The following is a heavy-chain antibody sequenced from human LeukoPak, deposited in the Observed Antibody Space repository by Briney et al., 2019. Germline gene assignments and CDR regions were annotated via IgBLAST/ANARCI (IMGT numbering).Heavy chain of an antibody. CDR3: ARAGSGPGDY. Sequence: PGGSLRLSCSASGFTFSSYAMHWVRQAPGKGLEYVSAISSNGGSTYYANSVKGRFTISRDNSKNTLYLQMGSLRAEDMAVYYCARAGSGPGDYWGQGTLVTVSS. D-gene: IGHD3-10*01. CDR2: ISSNGGST. CDR1: GFTFSSYA. J-gene: IGHJ4*02. V-gene: IGHV3-64*01.